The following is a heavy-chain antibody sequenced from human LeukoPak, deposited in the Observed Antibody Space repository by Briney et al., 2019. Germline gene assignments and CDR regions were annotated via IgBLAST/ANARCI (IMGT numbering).Heavy chain of an antibody. CDR3: ARHDYGDYDLNFDY. CDR2: IYHSGST. J-gene: IGHJ4*02. CDR1: GGSISSSNW. Sequence: SETLSLTCAVSGGSISSSNWWSWVRQPPGKGLEWIGEIYHSGSTNYNPSLKSRVTISVDKSKNQFSLKLSSVTAADTAVYYCARHDYGDYDLNFDYWGQGTLVTVSS. V-gene: IGHV4-4*02. D-gene: IGHD4-17*01.